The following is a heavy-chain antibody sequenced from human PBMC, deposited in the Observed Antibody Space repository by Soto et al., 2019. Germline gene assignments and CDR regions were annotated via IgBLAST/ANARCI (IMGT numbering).Heavy chain of an antibody. CDR3: ARDSSGYYGSWFDP. CDR2: MNPNSGNT. V-gene: IGHV1-8*01. CDR1: GYTFTSYD. D-gene: IGHD3-22*01. J-gene: IGHJ5*02. Sequence: ASVKVSCKASGYTFTSYDINWVRQATGQGLEWMGWMNPNSGNTGYAQKLQGRVTMTRNTSTSTAYMELRSLRSDDTAVYYCARDSSGYYGSWFDPWGQGTLVTVSS.